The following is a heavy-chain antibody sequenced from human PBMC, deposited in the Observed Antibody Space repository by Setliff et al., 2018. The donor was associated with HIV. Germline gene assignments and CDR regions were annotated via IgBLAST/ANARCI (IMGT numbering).Heavy chain of an antibody. CDR1: GYTLTGYY. J-gene: IGHJ5*02. V-gene: IGHV1-2*02. Sequence: ASVKVSCKASGYTLTGYYMHWVRLAPGLGLEWMGWINPHSGNTDFAQRFQGRITMTRDTSINTVYMDLSRLTSDDTGIYYCARGGALSGFFFPNWLDPCGQGTLVTVSS. CDR2: INPHSGNT. D-gene: IGHD6-19*01. CDR3: ARGGALSGFFFPNWLDP.